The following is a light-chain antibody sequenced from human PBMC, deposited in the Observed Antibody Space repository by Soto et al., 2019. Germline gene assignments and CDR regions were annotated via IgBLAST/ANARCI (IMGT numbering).Light chain of an antibody. CDR3: SSYTSSATLV. V-gene: IGLV2-14*01. Sequence: QSALTQPASLSGSPGQSITISCTGTSDDVGGYNFVSWYQQHPGKAPKLMISEVNDRPSGVSPRFSGSRSGNTASLTISGLQAEDEADYYCSSYTSSATLVFGTGTKLTVL. J-gene: IGLJ1*01. CDR2: EVN. CDR1: SDDVGGYNF.